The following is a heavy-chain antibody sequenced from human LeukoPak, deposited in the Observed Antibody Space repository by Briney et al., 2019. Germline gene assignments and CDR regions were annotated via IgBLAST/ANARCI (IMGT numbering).Heavy chain of an antibody. Sequence: NPGGSLRLYCAASGFTFSSYSMNWVRQAPGKGLEWVSSISSSSSYIYYADSVKGRFTISRDNAKNSLYLQMNSLRAEDTAVYYCAREKGYCSSTSCSNYWGQGTLVSVFS. D-gene: IGHD2-2*01. J-gene: IGHJ4*02. V-gene: IGHV3-21*01. CDR1: GFTFSSYS. CDR3: AREKGYCSSTSCSNY. CDR2: ISSSSSYI.